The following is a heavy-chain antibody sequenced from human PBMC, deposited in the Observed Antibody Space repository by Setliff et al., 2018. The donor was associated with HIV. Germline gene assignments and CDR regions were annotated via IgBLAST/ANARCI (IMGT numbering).Heavy chain of an antibody. CDR3: ARIRAAALLNAFDI. CDR1: GYTFRNFA. CDR2: ISGYNDNT. J-gene: IGHJ3*02. V-gene: IGHV1-18*01. Sequence: ASVKVSCKASGYTFRNFAISWVRQAPGQGLEWMGWISGYNDNTNYAQKFQGRVTMTTDTTSSTSYMELRSLTSANTAMYYCARIRAAALLNAFDIWGQGTMVTVSS. D-gene: IGHD6-13*01.